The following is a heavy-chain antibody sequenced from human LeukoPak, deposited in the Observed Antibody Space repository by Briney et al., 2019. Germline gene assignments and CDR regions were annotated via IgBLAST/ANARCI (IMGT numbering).Heavy chain of an antibody. CDR1: GFTFSDYY. CDR3: ARDTDYYDSTPVDY. D-gene: IGHD3-22*01. Sequence: PGGSLRLSCAASGFTFSDYYMSWIRQAPGKGLEWVSYISSSGSTIYYADSVKGRFTISRDNAKNSLYLQMNSLRAEDTAVYYCARDTDYYDSTPVDYWGQGTLVTVSS. CDR2: ISSSGSTI. J-gene: IGHJ4*02. V-gene: IGHV3-11*01.